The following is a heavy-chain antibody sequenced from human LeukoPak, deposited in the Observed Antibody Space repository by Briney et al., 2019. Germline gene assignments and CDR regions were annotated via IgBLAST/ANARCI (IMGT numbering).Heavy chain of an antibody. D-gene: IGHD4-17*01. V-gene: IGHV4-59*01. CDR3: ARSPTVTILFDY. Sequence: PSETLSLTCTVSGDSISSYYWSWIRQPPGKGLEWIAYIYYSGSTNYNPSLKSRVNISIDTSKNQFSLNLISVTAADTAVYYCARSPTVTILFDYWGQGTLVTVSS. J-gene: IGHJ4*02. CDR2: IYYSGST. CDR1: GDSISSYY.